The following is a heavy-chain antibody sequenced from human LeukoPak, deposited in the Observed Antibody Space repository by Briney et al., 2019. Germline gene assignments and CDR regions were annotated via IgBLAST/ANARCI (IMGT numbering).Heavy chain of an antibody. J-gene: IGHJ5*02. D-gene: IGHD3-22*01. V-gene: IGHV1-69*05. Sequence: AASVKVSCKPSGGTFSSYATSWVRQAPGQGIGWVGGIIPIFGTANYTQTFPGRVTITTDESTSTAYMERSSLRSEDTGVYYCARVHQIVTYYYDSSGYYWFDLWGQGTLVSVSS. CDR3: ARVHQIVTYYYDSSGYYWFDL. CDR2: IIPIFGTA. CDR1: GGTFSSYA.